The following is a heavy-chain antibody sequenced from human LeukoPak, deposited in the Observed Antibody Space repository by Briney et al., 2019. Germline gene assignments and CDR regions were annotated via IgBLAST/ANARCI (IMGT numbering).Heavy chain of an antibody. CDR3: ARGSITIFGVVIMGYYYYYMDV. CDR2: IIPTFGTA. J-gene: IGHJ6*03. CDR1: GGTFSSYA. Sequence: SVKVSCRASGGTFSSYAIRWVRQAPGQGLEWMGGIIPTFGTANYAQKFQGRVTITADESTSTAYMELSSLRSEDTAVYYCARGSITIFGVVIMGYYYYYMDVWGKGTTVTVSS. D-gene: IGHD3-3*01. V-gene: IGHV1-69*13.